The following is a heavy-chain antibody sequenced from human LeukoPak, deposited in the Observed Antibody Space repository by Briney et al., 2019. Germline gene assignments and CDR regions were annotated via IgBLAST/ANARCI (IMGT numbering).Heavy chain of an antibody. Sequence: QTGGSLRLSCAASGFTFSNYAMSWVRQAPGKGLEWVSGIDGNGGSTYYADSVKGRFTISRDNSKNTLYLQMNSLRAGDTAVYYCAKDGERLIKYGSYFDYWGQGTLVTVSS. V-gene: IGHV3-23*01. CDR2: IDGNGGST. CDR1: GFTFSNYA. J-gene: IGHJ4*02. CDR3: AKDGERLIKYGSYFDY. D-gene: IGHD3-10*01.